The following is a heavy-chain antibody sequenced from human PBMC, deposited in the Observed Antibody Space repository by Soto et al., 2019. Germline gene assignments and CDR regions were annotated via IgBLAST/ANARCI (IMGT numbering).Heavy chain of an antibody. D-gene: IGHD2-15*01. J-gene: IGHJ4*02. CDR1: GYTFTSYA. V-gene: IGHV1-3*01. CDR3: ARARHRYCSGGSCYFDY. Sequence: ASVKVSCKASGYTFTSYAMHWVRQAPGQRPEWMGWINAGNGNTKYSQKFQGRVTITRDTSASTAYMELSSLRSEDTAVYYCARARHRYCSGGSCYFDYWGQGTLVTVS. CDR2: INAGNGNT.